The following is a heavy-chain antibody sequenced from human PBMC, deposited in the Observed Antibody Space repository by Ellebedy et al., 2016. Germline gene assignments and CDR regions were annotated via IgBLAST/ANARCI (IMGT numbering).Heavy chain of an antibody. Sequence: GSLRLXCTVSGGSVSSGSYYWSWIRQPPGKGLEWIGYIYYSGSTNYNPSLKSRVTISVDTSKNQFSLKLSSVTAADTAVYYCATLGGPYYYYGMDVWGQGTTVTVSS. CDR3: ATLGGPYYYYGMDV. V-gene: IGHV4-61*01. CDR1: GGSVSSGSYY. CDR2: IYYSGST. D-gene: IGHD3-16*01. J-gene: IGHJ6*02.